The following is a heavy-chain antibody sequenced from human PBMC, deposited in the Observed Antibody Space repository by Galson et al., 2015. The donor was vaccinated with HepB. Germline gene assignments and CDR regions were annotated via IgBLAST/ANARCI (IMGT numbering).Heavy chain of an antibody. CDR2: IDHRSRNV. V-gene: IGHV3-11*05. J-gene: IGHJ6*02. CDR3: ARAAVSRYSFYYGMDV. D-gene: IGHD5-18*01. CDR1: GFIFSDYY. Sequence: SLRLSCAASGFIFSDYYMTWVRQAPGKGLEWVSYIDHRSRNVNYADSVKGRFSVSRDDARKSVYLELDNLRVEDTAVYYCARAAVSRYSFYYGMDVWGQGTTVTVS.